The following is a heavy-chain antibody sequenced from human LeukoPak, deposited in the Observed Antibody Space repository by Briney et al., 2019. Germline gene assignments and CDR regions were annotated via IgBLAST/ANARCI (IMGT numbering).Heavy chain of an antibody. CDR2: ISDDGRRK. V-gene: IGHV3-30*18. CDR1: GFSFISYG. D-gene: IGHD4-17*01. Sequence: GGSLRLSFAASGFSFISYGMHWVRQAPGKGLEWVGVISDDGRRKDYADSVKGRFTISRDNSKDTLYLQMNSLRAEDTAVYYCAKRPSDYGDYVSYFDYWGQGTLVTVSS. CDR3: AKRPSDYGDYVSYFDY. J-gene: IGHJ4*02.